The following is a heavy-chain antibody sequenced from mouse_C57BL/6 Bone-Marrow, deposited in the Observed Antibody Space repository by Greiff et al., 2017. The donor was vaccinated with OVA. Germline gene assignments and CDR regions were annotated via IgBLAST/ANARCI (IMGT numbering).Heavy chain of an antibody. CDR3: ARIVTGNYFDY. V-gene: IGHV8-8*01. CDR1: GFSLSTFGMG. CDR2: TWWDDAK. Sequence: QVTLKASGPGILQPSQTLSLSCSFSGFSLSTFGMGVGWLRQPSGKGLEWLAHTWWDDAKYYNPALKSRLTISKDTSKNQVVLKIANVDTADTATYYCARIVTGNYFDYWGQGTTLTVSS. J-gene: IGHJ2*01.